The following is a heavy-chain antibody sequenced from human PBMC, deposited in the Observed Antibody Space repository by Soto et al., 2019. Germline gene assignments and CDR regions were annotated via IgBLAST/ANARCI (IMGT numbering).Heavy chain of an antibody. Sequence: QVQLVESGGGLAEPGGSLRLSCAISGFSFSDYFMSWIRQAPGKGLEWISEISSSGGATYYSDSLKGRFTISRDNAKDILYLEMNSLRPDDTAVYYCARTRFHYGVYWGQGAPVTVS. CDR3: ARTRFHYGVY. CDR2: ISSSGGAT. V-gene: IGHV3-11*01. D-gene: IGHD2-8*01. CDR1: GFSFSDYF. J-gene: IGHJ4*02.